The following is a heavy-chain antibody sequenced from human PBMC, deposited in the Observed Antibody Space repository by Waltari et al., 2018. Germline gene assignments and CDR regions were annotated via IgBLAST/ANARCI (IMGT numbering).Heavy chain of an antibody. D-gene: IGHD5-12*01. J-gene: IGHJ4*02. Sequence: QVQLVESGGGVVQPGRSLRLSCAASGFTFSSYGMHWVRQAPGKGLEWVAVIWYDGSNKYEADSVKGRFTITRDNSKNTLYLQMNSLKTEDTAVYYCATGRDYSGYDVTLLRGRGLDHWGQGTLVTVSS. CDR3: ATGRDYSGYDVTLLRGRGLDH. V-gene: IGHV3-33*01. CDR1: GFTFSSYG. CDR2: IWYDGSNK.